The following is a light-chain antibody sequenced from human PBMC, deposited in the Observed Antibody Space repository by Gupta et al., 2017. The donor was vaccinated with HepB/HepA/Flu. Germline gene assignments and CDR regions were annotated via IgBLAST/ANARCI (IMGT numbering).Light chain of an antibody. CDR2: EVT. CDR1: SSDIGTYNR. CDR3: SSYTRSRTVI. V-gene: IGLV2-18*02. J-gene: IGLJ2*01. Sequence: QSALTQPPSVSGSPGQSVTISCTGTSSDIGTYNRVSWYQQPPGTAPKLMIYEVTHRPSGVPDRFSGSKSGNTASLTISGLQAEDEADYYCSSYTRSRTVIFGGGTRLTVL.